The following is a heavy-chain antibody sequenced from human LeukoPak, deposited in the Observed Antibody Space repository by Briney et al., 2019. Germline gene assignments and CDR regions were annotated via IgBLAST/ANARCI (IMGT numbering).Heavy chain of an antibody. CDR1: GFTFSSYA. J-gene: IGHJ4*02. CDR2: ISGSGGST. CDR3: ARRLGSSSSFDY. V-gene: IGHV3-23*01. D-gene: IGHD6-6*01. Sequence: PGGSLRLSCAASGFTFSSYAMSWVRQAPGKGLEWVSAISGSGGSTYYADSVKGRFTISRDNAKNSLYLQMNSLRAEDTAVYYCARRLGSSSSFDYWGQETLVTVSS.